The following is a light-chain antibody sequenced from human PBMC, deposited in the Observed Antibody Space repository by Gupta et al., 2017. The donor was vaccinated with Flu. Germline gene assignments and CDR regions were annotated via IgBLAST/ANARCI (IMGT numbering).Light chain of an antibody. CDR2: ENN. CDR1: SSNIGNNY. J-gene: IGLJ3*02. V-gene: IGLV1-51*02. CDR3: GTWDSSLSAWV. Sequence: KVTNSGPESSSNIGNNYVAWYQQRPGTAPKLLIYENNKRPSGIPDRFSGSKSDTSATLGITGLQTGDEADYYCGTWDSSLSAWVFGGGTKLTVL.